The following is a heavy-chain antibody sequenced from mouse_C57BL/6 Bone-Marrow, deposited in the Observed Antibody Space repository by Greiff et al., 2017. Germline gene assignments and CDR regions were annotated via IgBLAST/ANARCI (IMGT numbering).Heavy chain of an antibody. Sequence: VQLVESGAELARPGASVKLSCKASGYTFTSYGISWVKQRTGQGLEWIGEIYPRSGNTYYNEKFKGKATLTADKSSSTAYMELRSLTSEDSAVYFCSRYGGQLRLLYFDVWGTGTTLTVSS. CDR2: IYPRSGNT. J-gene: IGHJ1*03. CDR3: SRYGGQLRLLYFDV. D-gene: IGHD3-2*02. CDR1: GYTFTSYG. V-gene: IGHV1-81*01.